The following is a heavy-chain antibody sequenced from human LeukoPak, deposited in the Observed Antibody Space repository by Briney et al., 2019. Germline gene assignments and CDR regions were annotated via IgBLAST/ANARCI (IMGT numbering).Heavy chain of an antibody. CDR1: GYTFTSYD. V-gene: IGHV1-8*01. Sequence: ASVKVSCKASGYTFTSYDINWVRQATGQGLEWMGWMNSNSGNTGYAQKFQGRVTMTRNTSISTAYMELSSLRSEDTAVYYCARGGYSSSWYNYYGMDVWGQGTTVTVSS. D-gene: IGHD6-13*01. CDR2: MNSNSGNT. J-gene: IGHJ6*02. CDR3: ARGGYSSSWYNYYGMDV.